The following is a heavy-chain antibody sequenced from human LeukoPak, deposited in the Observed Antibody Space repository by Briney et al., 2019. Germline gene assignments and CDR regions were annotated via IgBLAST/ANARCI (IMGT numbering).Heavy chain of an antibody. J-gene: IGHJ5*02. CDR1: NFTFSGST. CDR2: IRSKANTYAT. D-gene: IGHD2/OR15-2a*01. V-gene: IGHV3-73*01. Sequence: GGSLRLSCAVSNFTFSGSTMHWVRQASGKGLEWVGLIRSKANTYATVYGASVKDRFIISRDDSKTTAYLQMNSLKTEDTAVYYCTTTRYNSAGAPYFFDHWGQGTQVTVSS. CDR3: TTTRYNSAGAPYFFDH.